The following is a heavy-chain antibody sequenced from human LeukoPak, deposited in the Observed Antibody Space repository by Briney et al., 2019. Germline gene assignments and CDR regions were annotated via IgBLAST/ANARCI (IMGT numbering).Heavy chain of an antibody. CDR3: ARALSVSMIRGIIIPYSFDH. V-gene: IGHV1-2*04. Sequence: GASVKVSCKASGYTFIGYHIQWVRQAPGQGLEWMGWIDPSSGGTSYAQKFQGWVTMTRDTSINTAYMELSRLRSNDTAVYYCARALSVSMIRGIIIPYSFDHWGQGTLVTVSS. CDR2: IDPSSGGT. D-gene: IGHD3-10*01. J-gene: IGHJ4*02. CDR1: GYTFIGYH.